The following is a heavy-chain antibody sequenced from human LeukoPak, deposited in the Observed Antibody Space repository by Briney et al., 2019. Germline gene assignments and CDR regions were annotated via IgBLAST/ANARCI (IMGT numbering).Heavy chain of an antibody. CDR2: MNPSGST. Sequence: SETLSLTCAVFGGSLSDHDWSWIRQTPGKGLEWIGEMNPSGSTNYNPSLKSRVTISVDTSKNQFSLKLSSVTAADTAVYYCARGRQDVTMIVVVMTAVSYYLDVWGKGTTVTVS. J-gene: IGHJ6*03. CDR3: ARGRQDVTMIVVVMTAVSYYLDV. V-gene: IGHV4-34*01. CDR1: GGSLSDHD. D-gene: IGHD3-22*01.